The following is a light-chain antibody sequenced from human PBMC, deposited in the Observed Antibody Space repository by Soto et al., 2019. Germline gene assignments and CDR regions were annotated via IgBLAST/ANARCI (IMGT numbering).Light chain of an antibody. CDR3: CSYAGVNTSYV. V-gene: IGLV2-23*02. CDR2: GVS. Sequence: QSVLSQPASVSGSPGQSITISCTGTSSDVGSYNLVSWYQQHPGKAPKLMIYGVSKRPSGVSDRFSGSKSGDTASLTISGLQAEDEADYYCCSYAGVNTSYVFGTGTKVNVL. J-gene: IGLJ1*01. CDR1: SSDVGSYNL.